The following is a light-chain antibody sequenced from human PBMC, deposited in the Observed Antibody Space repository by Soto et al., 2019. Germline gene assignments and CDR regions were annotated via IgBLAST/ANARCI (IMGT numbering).Light chain of an antibody. Sequence: QSVLTQPPSASGTPGQRVTISCSGINSNIGSNYVHWYQQFPGTAPKLLIYRNAQRPSGVPDRFSGSKSDNTASLTISGLQTEDEAHYYCCSFCPPYNWAFGGGTKLTVL. V-gene: IGLV1-47*01. CDR2: RNA. CDR1: NSNIGSNY. CDR3: CSFCPPYNWA. J-gene: IGLJ3*02.